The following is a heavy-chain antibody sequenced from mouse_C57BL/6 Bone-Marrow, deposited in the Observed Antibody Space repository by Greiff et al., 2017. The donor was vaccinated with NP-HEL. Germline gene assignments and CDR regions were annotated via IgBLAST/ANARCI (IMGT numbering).Heavy chain of an antibody. J-gene: IGHJ3*01. V-gene: IGHV3-6*01. CDR3: AREGYSKWFAY. D-gene: IGHD2-5*01. Sequence: ESGPGLVKPSQSLSLTCSVTGYSITSGYYWNWIRQFPGNKLEWMGYISYDGSNNYNPSLKNRISITRDTSTNQFFLKLNSVTTEDTATYYCAREGYSKWFAYWGQGTLVTVSA. CDR1: GYSITSGYY. CDR2: ISYDGSN.